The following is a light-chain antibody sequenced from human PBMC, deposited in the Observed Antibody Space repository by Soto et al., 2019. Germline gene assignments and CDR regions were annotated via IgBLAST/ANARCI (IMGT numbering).Light chain of an antibody. J-gene: IGKJ1*01. CDR3: QQYSSSRT. CDR1: QSVSSY. V-gene: IGKV3-11*01. CDR2: DAS. Sequence: IALTQSPATLSLSAGERATLSCRASQSVSSYLAWYQQKPGQAPRLLIYDASNRATGIPVRFSGSGSETDFTLTITRMEPEDFAVYYCQQYSSSRTFCQGTKVDIK.